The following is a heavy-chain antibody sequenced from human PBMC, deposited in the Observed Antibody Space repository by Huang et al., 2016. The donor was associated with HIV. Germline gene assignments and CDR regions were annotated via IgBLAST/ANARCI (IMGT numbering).Heavy chain of an antibody. CDR1: GVSITSGSYF. V-gene: IGHV4-61*09. Sequence: QVQLQESGPGLVKPSQTLSLLCTVSGVSITSGSYFWSWIRQPAGKGLEWIGHIYTRGSTDYNPSRKSRVTISVDTSKNQFSLRLKSVTAADTALYYCARWRSTSLTGLDYWGQGTLVTVSS. D-gene: IGHD2-2*01. CDR3: ARWRSTSLTGLDY. CDR2: IYTRGST. J-gene: IGHJ4*02.